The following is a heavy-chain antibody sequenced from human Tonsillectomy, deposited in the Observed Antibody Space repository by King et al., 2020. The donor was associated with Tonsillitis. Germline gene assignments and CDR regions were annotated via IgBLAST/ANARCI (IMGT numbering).Heavy chain of an antibody. J-gene: IGHJ4*02. Sequence: QLVQSGAEVKKPGASVKVSCKTSGYIFTDYYMHWGRQAPGQGLELMGWINPKSGGTISAQKFQGRVTLTRDTSINTTYMELISLTSDDTAVYYCVREAYDWGRGTLITVSS. D-gene: IGHD4-17*01. CDR2: INPKSGGT. CDR3: VREAYD. V-gene: IGHV1-2*02. CDR1: GYIFTDYY.